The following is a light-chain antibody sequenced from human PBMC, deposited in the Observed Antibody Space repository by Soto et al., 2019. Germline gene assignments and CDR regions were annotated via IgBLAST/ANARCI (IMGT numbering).Light chain of an antibody. CDR2: DAS. CDR1: QTISNW. Sequence: DLQMTQSPSTLSESVGDRVTITCRASQTISNWLAWYQKKPGKAPKVLIYDASTLDGGVPSRFSGRRSGTDFTLTISRLQTSDFATYECQQYNTYPLTFGGGTKGDIK. V-gene: IGKV1-5*01. J-gene: IGKJ4*01. CDR3: QQYNTYPLT.